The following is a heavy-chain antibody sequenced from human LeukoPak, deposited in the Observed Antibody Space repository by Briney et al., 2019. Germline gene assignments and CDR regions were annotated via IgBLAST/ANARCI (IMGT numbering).Heavy chain of an antibody. V-gene: IGHV1-3*01. Sequence: GASVNVSCKASGYTFTSYAMHWVRQAPGQRLEWMGWINAGNGNTKYSQKFQGRVTITRDTSASTAYMELSSLRSEDTAVYYCAREYYYDSSLCYFDYWGQGTLVTVSS. D-gene: IGHD3-22*01. CDR1: GYTFTSYA. J-gene: IGHJ4*02. CDR3: AREYYYDSSLCYFDY. CDR2: INAGNGNT.